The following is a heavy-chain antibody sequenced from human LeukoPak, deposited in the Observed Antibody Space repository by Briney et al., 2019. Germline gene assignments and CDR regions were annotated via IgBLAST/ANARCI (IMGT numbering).Heavy chain of an antibody. CDR2: INPNSGGT. Sequence: ASVKVSCKASGYTFTSYYMHWVRQAPGQGLEWMGWINPNSGGTNYAQKFQGRVTMARDTSISTAYMELSRLRSDDTAVYYCARGLFARWLFDYWGQGTLVTVSS. J-gene: IGHJ4*02. V-gene: IGHV1-2*02. D-gene: IGHD5-12*01. CDR1: GYTFTSYY. CDR3: ARGLFARWLFDY.